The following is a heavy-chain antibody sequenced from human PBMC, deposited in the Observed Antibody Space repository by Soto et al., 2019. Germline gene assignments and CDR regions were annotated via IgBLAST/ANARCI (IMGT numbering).Heavy chain of an antibody. D-gene: IGHD5-18*01. V-gene: IGHV3-23*01. Sequence: EMQLLESGGGLVQPGGSLRLSCVASGFTFSSYGMSWVRQAPGKGLEWVAGISGISGRTDYADSVKGRFTISRDNSNNKLYRQVNSLRADDTAIYYCAKQRKYRAYSYPMDVGGQGATVTVSS. CDR3: AKQRKYRAYSYPMDV. CDR2: ISGISGRT. J-gene: IGHJ6*02. CDR1: GFTFSSYG.